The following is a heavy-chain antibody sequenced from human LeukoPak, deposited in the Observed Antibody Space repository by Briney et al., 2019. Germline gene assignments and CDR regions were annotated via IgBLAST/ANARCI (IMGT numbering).Heavy chain of an antibody. Sequence: PSETLSLTCTVSGGSISRGGYYWSWIRQHPGKGLEWIGYIYYSGSAYCNPSLKSRVTISVDTSKNQFSLKLSSVTAADTAVYYCARGGDWFDPWGQGTLVTVSS. V-gene: IGHV4-31*03. J-gene: IGHJ5*02. CDR1: GGSISRGGYY. CDR3: ARGGDWFDP. D-gene: IGHD3-10*01. CDR2: IYYSGSA.